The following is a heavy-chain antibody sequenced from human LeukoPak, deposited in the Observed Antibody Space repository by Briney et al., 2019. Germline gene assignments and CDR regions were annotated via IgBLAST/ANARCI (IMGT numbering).Heavy chain of an antibody. CDR2: IYYSGST. D-gene: IGHD3-16*01. J-gene: IGHJ4*02. CDR1: GGSISSYY. Sequence: PSETLSLTCTVSGGSISSYYWSWIRQPPGKGLEWIGYIYYSGSTNSNPSLKSRVTISVDTSKNQFSLKLSSVTAADTAVYYCARVAVGYFDYWGQGTLVTVSS. CDR3: ARVAVGYFDY. V-gene: IGHV4-59*01.